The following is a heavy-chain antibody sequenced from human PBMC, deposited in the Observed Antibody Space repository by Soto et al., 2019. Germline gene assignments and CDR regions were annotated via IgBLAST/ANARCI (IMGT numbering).Heavy chain of an antibody. Sequence: GGSLRLSCAASGFTFSSYAMSWVRQAPGKGLEWVSAISGSGGSTYYADSVKGRFTISRDNSKNTLYLQMNSLRAEDTAVYYCAKDALRYFDWLLSPNDYWGQGTLVTVSS. V-gene: IGHV3-23*01. CDR3: AKDALRYFDWLLSPNDY. CDR1: GFTFSSYA. J-gene: IGHJ4*02. D-gene: IGHD3-9*01. CDR2: ISGSGGST.